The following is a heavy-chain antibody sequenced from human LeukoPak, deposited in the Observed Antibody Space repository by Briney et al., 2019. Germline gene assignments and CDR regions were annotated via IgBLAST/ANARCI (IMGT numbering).Heavy chain of an antibody. Sequence: PGGSLRLSCAASGFTLSSYGMHWVRQAPGKGLEWVAVISYDGSNKYYADSVKGRFTISRDNSKNTLYLQMNSLRAEDTAVYYCAKSLEAAARGGFDYWGQGTLVTVSS. CDR3: AKSLEAAARGGFDY. CDR2: ISYDGSNK. J-gene: IGHJ4*02. V-gene: IGHV3-30*18. D-gene: IGHD6-6*01. CDR1: GFTLSSYG.